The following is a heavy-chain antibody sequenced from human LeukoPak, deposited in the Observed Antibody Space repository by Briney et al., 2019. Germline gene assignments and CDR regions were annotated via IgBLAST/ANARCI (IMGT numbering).Heavy chain of an antibody. D-gene: IGHD2-2*01. CDR3: ATLVFASAFDI. V-gene: IGHV3-7*01. CDR1: GFTFSSYA. CDR2: IKQDGSEK. Sequence: GGSLRLSCAASGFTFSSYAMSWVRQAPGKGLEWVANIKQDGSEKYYVDSVKGRFTISRDNAKNSLYLQMNSLRAEDTAVYYCATLVFASAFDIWGQGTMVTVSS. J-gene: IGHJ3*02.